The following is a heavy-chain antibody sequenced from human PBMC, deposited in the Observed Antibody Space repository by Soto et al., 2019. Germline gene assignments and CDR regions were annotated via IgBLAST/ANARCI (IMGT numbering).Heavy chain of an antibody. CDR1: GGSISSGGYY. CDR2: IYYSGST. Sequence: SETLSLTCTVSGGSISSGGYYWSWIRQHPGKGLEWIGYIYYSGSTYYNPSLKSRVTISVDTSKNQFSLKLSSVTAADTAVYYCARARGAYYDILTGYYTPPFDYWGQGTLVTVSS. V-gene: IGHV4-31*03. D-gene: IGHD3-9*01. CDR3: ARARGAYYDILTGYYTPPFDY. J-gene: IGHJ4*02.